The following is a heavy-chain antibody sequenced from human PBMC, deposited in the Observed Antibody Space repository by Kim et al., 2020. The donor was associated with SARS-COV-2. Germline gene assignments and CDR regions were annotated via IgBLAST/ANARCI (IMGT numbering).Heavy chain of an antibody. V-gene: IGHV4-39*02. Sequence: SETLSLTCTVSGGSINSVIYYWVWIRQPPGQELEWIGSINFGGTTYYNPSLKSRVTISADTSKNQISLKLTSVTAADTAVYYCAREGVEADYYYYYMDVWGKGTTVTVSS. J-gene: IGHJ6*03. CDR1: GGSINSVIYY. D-gene: IGHD3-3*01. CDR2: INFGGTT. CDR3: AREGVEADYYYYYMDV.